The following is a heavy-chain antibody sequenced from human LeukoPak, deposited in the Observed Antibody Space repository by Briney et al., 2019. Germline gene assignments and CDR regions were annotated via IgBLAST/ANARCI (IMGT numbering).Heavy chain of an antibody. Sequence: SETLSPTCTVSGGSISSYYWSWIRQPPGKGLEWIGYIYYSGSTNYNPSLKSRVTISVDTSKNQFSLKLSSVTAADTAVYYCARLNDYNWFDPWGQGTLVTVSS. D-gene: IGHD2-21*02. V-gene: IGHV4-59*08. CDR3: ARLNDYNWFDP. CDR2: IYYSGST. J-gene: IGHJ5*02. CDR1: GGSISSYY.